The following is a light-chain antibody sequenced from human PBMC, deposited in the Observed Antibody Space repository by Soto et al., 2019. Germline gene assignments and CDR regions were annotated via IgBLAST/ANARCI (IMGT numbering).Light chain of an antibody. J-gene: IGLJ2*01. V-gene: IGLV1-44*01. Sequence: QSVLTQPPSASGTPGPRVTISCSGSSSNIGSNTVNWYQQLPGTAPKLLIYSNNQRPSGVPDRSSGSKSGTSASLAISGLQAEDEADYYCAAWDDSLNGPVFGGGTKLTVL. CDR3: AAWDDSLNGPV. CDR2: SNN. CDR1: SSNIGSNT.